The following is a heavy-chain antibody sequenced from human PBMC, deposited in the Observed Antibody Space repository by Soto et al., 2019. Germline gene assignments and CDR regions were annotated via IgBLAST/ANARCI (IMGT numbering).Heavy chain of an antibody. J-gene: IGHJ4*02. Sequence: VKVSCKASGYTFTSYAMHWVRQAPGQRLEWMGWINAGNGNTKYSQKFQGRVTITRDTSASTAYMELSSLRSEDTAVYYCAREAHCSGGSCYSNSDYFDYWGQGTLVTVSS. CDR3: AREAHCSGGSCYSNSDYFDY. CDR2: INAGNGNT. CDR1: GYTFTSYA. D-gene: IGHD2-15*01. V-gene: IGHV1-3*01.